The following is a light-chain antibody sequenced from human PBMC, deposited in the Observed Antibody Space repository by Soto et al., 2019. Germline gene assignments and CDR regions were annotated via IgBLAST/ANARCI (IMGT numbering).Light chain of an antibody. J-gene: IGKJ1*01. CDR2: SAS. Sequence: DIQMTQSPSSLSASVGDRVTITCRASQSISSYLNWYQQKPGKAPKLLIYSASSLQSGVPSRFSGSGSGTDFNLNISSLQPEDFAAYYCPQSYSTLWTFGQGTKVEI. V-gene: IGKV1-39*01. CDR1: QSISSY. CDR3: PQSYSTLWT.